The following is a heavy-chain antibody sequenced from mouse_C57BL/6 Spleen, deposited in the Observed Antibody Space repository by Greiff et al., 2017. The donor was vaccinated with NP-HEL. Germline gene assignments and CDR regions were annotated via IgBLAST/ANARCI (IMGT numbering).Heavy chain of an antibody. CDR1: GFTFSDYG. J-gene: IGHJ4*01. V-gene: IGHV5-17*01. CDR3: AREGLRRAMDY. D-gene: IGHD2-4*01. Sequence: DVQLVESGGGLVKPGGSLKLSCAASGFTFSDYGMHWVRQAPEKGLEWVAYISSGSSTIYYADTVKGRFTISRDNAKNTLFLQMTSLRSEDTAMYYCAREGLRRAMDYWGQGTSVTVSS. CDR2: ISSGSSTI.